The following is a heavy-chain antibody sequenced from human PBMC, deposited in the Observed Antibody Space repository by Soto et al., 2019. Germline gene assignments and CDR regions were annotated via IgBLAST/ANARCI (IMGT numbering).Heavy chain of an antibody. CDR3: ARGGETQLWSLFYN. D-gene: IGHD1-1*01. V-gene: IGHV3-74*01. CDR1: GFTFSNYW. J-gene: IGHJ3*02. Sequence: EVQLVESGGGLVQAGGSLRLSCAASGFTFSNYWMHWVRQAPGKGLVWVSRLNSDGSTINYADSVKGRFTISRDNAKNTLYLQMNSLRTEDTAVYYCARGGETQLWSLFYNWGQGTMVTVSS. CDR2: LNSDGSTI.